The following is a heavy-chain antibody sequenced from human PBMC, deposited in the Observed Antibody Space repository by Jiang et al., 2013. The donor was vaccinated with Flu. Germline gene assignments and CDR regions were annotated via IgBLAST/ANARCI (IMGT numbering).Heavy chain of an antibody. CDR3: AKAGGGTYSPXYY. Sequence: VQLLESGGGLIQPGGSLRLSCAASGFTFSSNAMSWVRQAPGKGLEWVSVISGSGGTTYYADSVKGRFTISRDNSKNTLYLQMNSLRAEDTAVYYCAKAGGGTYSPXYYWGQGTLVTVSS. CDR1: GFTFSSNA. J-gene: IGHJ4*02. V-gene: IGHV3-23*01. D-gene: IGHD1-26*01. CDR2: ISGSGGTT.